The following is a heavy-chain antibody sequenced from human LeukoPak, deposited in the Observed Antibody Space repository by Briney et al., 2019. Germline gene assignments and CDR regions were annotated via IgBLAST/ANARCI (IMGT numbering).Heavy chain of an antibody. Sequence: PGGSLRLSCAASGFTFSSYAMRWVRQAPGKGLEWISAITGSVGSTYYADSVKGRFTISRDNSKNPLYLRMDSLRAEDTALYYCAKGSSSSRPYYFDYWGPGTLVTVSS. J-gene: IGHJ4*02. CDR1: GFTFSSYA. CDR2: ITGSVGST. V-gene: IGHV3-23*01. D-gene: IGHD6-6*01. CDR3: AKGSSSSRPYYFDY.